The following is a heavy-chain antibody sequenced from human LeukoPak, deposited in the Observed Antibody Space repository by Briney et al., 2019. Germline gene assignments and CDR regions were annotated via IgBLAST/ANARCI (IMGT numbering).Heavy chain of an antibody. Sequence: GGPLRPSRAASGFTFSGYGMHWVGQAPGKGPDGVSFIRYDGSDKYYADSVKGRFTISRDNSKNTLYLQMNSLRVEDTAVYYCAAINIAQLPIRVYWGQGTLVTVSS. V-gene: IGHV3-30*02. D-gene: IGHD5-24*01. J-gene: IGHJ4*02. CDR2: IRYDGSDK. CDR3: AAINIAQLPIRVY. CDR1: GFTFSGYG.